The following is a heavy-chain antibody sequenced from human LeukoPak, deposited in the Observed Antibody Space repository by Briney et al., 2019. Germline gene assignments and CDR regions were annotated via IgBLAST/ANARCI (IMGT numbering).Heavy chain of an antibody. CDR3: ARGHYGSGSPPGDWFDP. Sequence: SETLSPTCTVSGGSVSNYYWSWIRQPPGKGLECLGYIFDSGSTNYNPSLKSRVIISLDTSKNQFSLKLSSVTAADTAVYYCARGHYGSGSPPGDWFDPWGQGTLVTVSS. CDR1: GGSVSNYY. J-gene: IGHJ5*02. V-gene: IGHV4-59*02. CDR2: IFDSGST. D-gene: IGHD3-10*01.